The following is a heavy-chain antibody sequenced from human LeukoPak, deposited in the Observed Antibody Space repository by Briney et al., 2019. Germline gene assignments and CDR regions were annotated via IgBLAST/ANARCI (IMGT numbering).Heavy chain of an antibody. CDR1: GLTFSSYA. Sequence: PGGSLRLSCAASGLTFSSYALSWVRQAPGKGLEWVSRISGSGGNTYCADSVKGRFTISRHNPKSTLYLQMNSLRAEDTAVYYCAKANCGSDCYYYLDSWGRGTLVTVSS. CDR3: AKANCGSDCYYYLDS. J-gene: IGHJ4*02. CDR2: ISGSGGNT. V-gene: IGHV3-23*01. D-gene: IGHD2-21*02.